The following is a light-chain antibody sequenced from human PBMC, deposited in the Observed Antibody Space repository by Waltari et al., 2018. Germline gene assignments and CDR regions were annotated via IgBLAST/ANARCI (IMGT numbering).Light chain of an antibody. V-gene: IGKV3D-15*01. CDR1: RNVRTN. Sequence: EIVMTQSPATLAVSPGVRVTLSCRASRNVRTNLAWYQPKPGQTPRLLISGASTRALGVPDRFSGAGSGTDFTLTISSLRSEDFAVYYCQQYDDSSPWTFGQGTKVEIK. CDR3: QQYDDSSPWT. J-gene: IGKJ1*01. CDR2: GAS.